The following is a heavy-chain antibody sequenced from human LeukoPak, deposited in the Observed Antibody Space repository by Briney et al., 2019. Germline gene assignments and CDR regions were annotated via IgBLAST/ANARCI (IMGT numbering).Heavy chain of an antibody. V-gene: IGHV1-2*02. J-gene: IGHJ4*02. D-gene: IGHD3-3*01. CDR3: ARGRNYDFWSGYYDY. CDR1: GYTFTGYY. Sequence: ASVKVSCKASGYTFTGYYMHWVRQAPGQGLEWMGWINPNSGGTNNAQKFQGRVTMTRDTSISTAYMELSRLRSDDTAVYYCARGRNYDFWSGYYDYWGQGTLVTVSS. CDR2: INPNSGGT.